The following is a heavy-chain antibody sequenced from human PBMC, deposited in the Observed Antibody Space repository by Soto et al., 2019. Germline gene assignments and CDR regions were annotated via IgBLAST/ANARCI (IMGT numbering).Heavy chain of an antibody. V-gene: IGHV4-34*01. CDR3: ARVEHIAARPYRIAAAGKPGKYNWFDP. Sequence: PSETLSLTCAVYGGSFSGLYWSWIRQPPGKGLEWIGEINHSGSTNYNPSLKSRVTISVDTSKNQFSLKLSSVTAADTAVYYCARVEHIAARPYRIAAAGKPGKYNWFDPWGQGTLVTVSS. J-gene: IGHJ5*02. CDR1: GGSFSGLY. CDR2: INHSGST. D-gene: IGHD6-13*01.